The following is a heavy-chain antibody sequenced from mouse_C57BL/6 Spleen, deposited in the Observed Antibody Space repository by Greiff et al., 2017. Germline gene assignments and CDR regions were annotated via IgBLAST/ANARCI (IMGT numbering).Heavy chain of an antibody. CDR1: GYTFTSYW. V-gene: IGHV1-64*01. CDR2: IHPNSGST. CDR3: ARSILFITTVVATDYYAMDY. D-gene: IGHD1-1*01. Sequence: QVQLKQPGAELVKPGASVKLSCKASGYTFTSYWMHWVKQRPGQGLEWIGMIHPNSGSTNYNEKFKSKATLTVDKSSSTAYMQLSSLTSEDSAVYYCARSILFITTVVATDYYAMDYWGQGTSVTVSS. J-gene: IGHJ4*01.